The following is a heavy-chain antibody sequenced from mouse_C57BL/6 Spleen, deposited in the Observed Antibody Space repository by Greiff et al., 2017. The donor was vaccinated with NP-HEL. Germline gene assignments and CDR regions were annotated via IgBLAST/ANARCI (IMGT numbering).Heavy chain of an antibody. D-gene: IGHD4-1*01. CDR1: GYTFASYW. CDR2: INPSSGGT. Sequence: VKLQQPGTELVKPGASMKLSCKASGYTFASYWMHWVKQRPGQGLEWVGNINPSSGGTNYNEKFKNRATLTVDKSSGTAYMQLSSLTSEDSAVYYCARVKVTGTASFAYWGQGTLVTVSA. CDR3: ARVKVTGTASFAY. J-gene: IGHJ3*01. V-gene: IGHV1-53*01.